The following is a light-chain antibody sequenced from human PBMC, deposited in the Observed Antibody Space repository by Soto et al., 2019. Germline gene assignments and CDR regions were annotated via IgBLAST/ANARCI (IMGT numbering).Light chain of an antibody. CDR2: AAS. CDR1: QGIRND. Sequence: DIQMTQSPSSLSASVGDRVTITCRASQGIRNDLGWYQQKLGKAPKRLIYAASSLQSGVPSRFSGSGCETEFTLTISRLHPEDVANYYRLQHNSYLSFGGGTKVEIK. V-gene: IGKV1-17*01. J-gene: IGKJ4*01. CDR3: LQHNSYLS.